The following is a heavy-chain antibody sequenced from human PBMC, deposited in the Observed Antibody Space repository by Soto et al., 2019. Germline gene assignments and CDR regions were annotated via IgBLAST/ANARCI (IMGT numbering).Heavy chain of an antibody. V-gene: IGHV3-7*05. D-gene: IGHD3-22*01. Sequence: EVQLVESGGGLVQPGESLRLSCAASGFTFSDYWMTWVRQAPGKGLEWVANIKKDESKKSYLDSVRSRFTISRDNARNSLYLQMDSLRAEDTALYYCARDVSTGSGPYYLEAFDMWGQGTMVTVSS. CDR2: IKKDESKK. J-gene: IGHJ3*02. CDR1: GFTFSDYW. CDR3: ARDVSTGSGPYYLEAFDM.